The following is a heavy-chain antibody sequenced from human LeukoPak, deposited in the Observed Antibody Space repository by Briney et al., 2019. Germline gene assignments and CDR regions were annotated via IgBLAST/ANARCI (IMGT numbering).Heavy chain of an antibody. CDR1: GGIFSSYA. CDR3: ARPDEDRGYSYGYNY. J-gene: IGHJ4*02. V-gene: IGHV1-69*13. D-gene: IGHD5-18*01. CDR2: IIPIFGTA. Sequence: SVKVSCKASGGIFSSYAISWVRQAPGQGLEWMGGIIPIFGTANYAQKFQGRVTITADESTSTAYMELSSLRSEDTAVYYCARPDEDRGYSYGYNYWGQGTLVTVSS.